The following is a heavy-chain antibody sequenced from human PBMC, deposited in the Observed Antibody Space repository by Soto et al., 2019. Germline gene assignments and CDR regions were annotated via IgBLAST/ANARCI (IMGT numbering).Heavy chain of an antibody. CDR2: IYYTGSI. J-gene: IGHJ4*02. CDR1: GGSISSGGYY. V-gene: IGHV4-31*03. Sequence: PSETLSLTCTVSGGSISSGGYYWNWIRQHPGKGLEWFGCIYYTGSIYYNPSLQSRITLSLDTSNNQFSLKLRSVTAADTAVYYCSSIPVAGPIRYFDYRGPGILVTVSS. CDR3: SSIPVAGPIRYFDY. D-gene: IGHD6-19*01.